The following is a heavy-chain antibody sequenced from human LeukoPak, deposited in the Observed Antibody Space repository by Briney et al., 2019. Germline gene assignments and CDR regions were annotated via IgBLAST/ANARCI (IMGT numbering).Heavy chain of an antibody. CDR2: IYYSGST. D-gene: IGHD3-22*01. CDR1: GGSISSYY. CDR3: ARGSIAYYYMDV. J-gene: IGHJ6*03. Sequence: SETLSLTCTVSGGSISSYYWSWIRQPPGKGLEWIGYIYYSGSTNYNPSLKSRVIISVDTSKNQFSLKLSSVTAADTAVYYCARGSIAYYYMDVWGKGTTVTISS. V-gene: IGHV4-59*01.